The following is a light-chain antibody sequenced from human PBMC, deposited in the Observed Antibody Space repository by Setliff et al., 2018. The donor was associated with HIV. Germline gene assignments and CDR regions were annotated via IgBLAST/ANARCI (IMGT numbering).Light chain of an antibody. V-gene: IGKV4-1*01. Sequence: DIVMTQSPDSLAVSLGERATINCKSSQSVLYSSNNKNYLAWFQQKPGQPPKLLIYWASTRESGVPDRFSGSGSGTDFTLTISSPQAEDVAVYYCQQYYSTPFTFGGGTKVDIK. J-gene: IGKJ4*01. CDR2: WAS. CDR3: QQYYSTPFT. CDR1: QSVLYSSNNKNY.